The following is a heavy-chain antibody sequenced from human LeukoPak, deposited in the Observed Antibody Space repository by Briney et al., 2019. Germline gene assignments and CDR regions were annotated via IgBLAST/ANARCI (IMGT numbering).Heavy chain of an antibody. V-gene: IGHV1-18*01. CDR1: GYTFTSYG. D-gene: IGHD3-22*01. CDR2: ISAYNGNT. Sequence: ASVKVSCKASGYTFTSYGISWVRQAPGQGLEWMGWISAYNGNTNYAQKLQGRVTMTTDTSTSTAYMELRSLRSDDTAVYYCARDVSPAYYDSSGSFDYWGQGTLVTASS. CDR3: ARDVSPAYYDSSGSFDY. J-gene: IGHJ4*02.